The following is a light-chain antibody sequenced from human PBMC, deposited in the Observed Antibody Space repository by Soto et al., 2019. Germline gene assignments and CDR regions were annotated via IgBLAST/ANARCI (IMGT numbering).Light chain of an antibody. CDR2: EVS. CDR1: SSDVGSYNR. Sequence: QSVLTQPPSVSGSPGQSVTVSCTGTSSDVGSYNRVSWYQQPPGTAPRRMIYEVSNRPSGVPVRFSRSEAGNTASLTIAGLQAEDEADYYCTSYTSSSPYAFGSGTRVTVL. J-gene: IGLJ1*01. V-gene: IGLV2-18*02. CDR3: TSYTSSSPYA.